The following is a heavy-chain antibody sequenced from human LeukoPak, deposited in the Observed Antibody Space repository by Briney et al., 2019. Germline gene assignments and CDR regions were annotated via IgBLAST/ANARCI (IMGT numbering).Heavy chain of an antibody. CDR1: GFNFNTYW. V-gene: IGHV1-2*02. CDR2: INPNSGGT. Sequence: GESLKISCMGSGFNFNTYWIAWVRQMPGKGLEWMGWINPNSGGTNYAQKFQGRVTMTRDTSISTAYMELSRLRSDDTAVYYCASGPVTYYFDYWGQGTLVTVSS. D-gene: IGHD4-23*01. CDR3: ASGPVTYYFDY. J-gene: IGHJ4*02.